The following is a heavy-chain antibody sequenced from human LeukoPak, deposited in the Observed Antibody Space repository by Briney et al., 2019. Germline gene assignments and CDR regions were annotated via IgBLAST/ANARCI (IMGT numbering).Heavy chain of an antibody. D-gene: IGHD3-10*01. Sequence: PSETLSLTCAVYGGSFSGYYWSWIRQPPGKGLEWIGEINHSGSTNYNPSLKSRVTISLDTSKNQFSLKLSSVTAADTAVYYCARDYGSGSHPQESWGRGTLVTVSP. CDR3: ARDYGSGSHPQES. CDR1: GGSFSGYY. V-gene: IGHV4-34*01. J-gene: IGHJ5*02. CDR2: INHSGST.